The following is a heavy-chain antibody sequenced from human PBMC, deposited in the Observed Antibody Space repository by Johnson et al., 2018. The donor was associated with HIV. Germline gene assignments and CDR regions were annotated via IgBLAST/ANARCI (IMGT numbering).Heavy chain of an antibody. Sequence: EVQLVESGGGLVKPGGSLRLSCAASGFTFSDYYMSWVRQAPGKGLEWVSGINWNGGSTGYADSVKGRFTISRENAKNSLYLQMNSLRAEDTAVYYCARDSRISLIVVVSRGCFDIWGQGTMVTVSS. J-gene: IGHJ3*02. CDR3: ARDSRISLIVVVSRGCFDI. CDR1: GFTFSDYY. D-gene: IGHD3-22*01. V-gene: IGHV3-20*04. CDR2: INWNGGST.